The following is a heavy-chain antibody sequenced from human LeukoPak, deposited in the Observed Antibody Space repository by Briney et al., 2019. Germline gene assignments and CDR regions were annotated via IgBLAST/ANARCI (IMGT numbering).Heavy chain of an antibody. CDR1: GASISSSSYY. J-gene: IGHJ4*02. D-gene: IGHD6-13*01. CDR2: IYYSGST. CDR3: ARHEAAAYVAYYFDY. Sequence: PSETLSLTCTVSGASISSSSYYGGWVRQPPGKGLEWIGCIYYSGSTYYNPSVKIRVTISVDTSKNQFSLKLSSVTAADTAVYYCARHEAAAYVAYYFDYWGQGTLVTVSS. V-gene: IGHV4-39*01.